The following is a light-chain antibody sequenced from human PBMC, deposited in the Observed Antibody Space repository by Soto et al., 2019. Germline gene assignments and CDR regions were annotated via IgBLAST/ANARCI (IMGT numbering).Light chain of an antibody. J-gene: IGKJ5*01. CDR3: QQYNNWPPIT. CDR1: QSVSNN. V-gene: IGKV3-15*01. Sequence: EIMMTQSPATLSVSPGERATLSCRASQSVSNNLAWYQQKPGQAPRLLTYYASTRATGIPARFSGSGSGTEFTLTISSLQSEDFGLYYCQQYNNWPPITFGQGTRLEIK. CDR2: YAS.